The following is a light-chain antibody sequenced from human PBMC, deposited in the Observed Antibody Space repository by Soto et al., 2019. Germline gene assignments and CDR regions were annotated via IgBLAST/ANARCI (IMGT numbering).Light chain of an antibody. V-gene: IGKV3-20*01. Sequence: EIVLTQSTGTLSLSPGERATLSCRASQSVSSTYLAWYQQKPGQAPRLLIYGASSRATGIPDRFSGSGSGTDFTLTISRLEPEDFAVYYCQQYGSSPLFAFGPGTKVEI. CDR1: QSVSSTY. CDR3: QQYGSSPLFA. J-gene: IGKJ3*01. CDR2: GAS.